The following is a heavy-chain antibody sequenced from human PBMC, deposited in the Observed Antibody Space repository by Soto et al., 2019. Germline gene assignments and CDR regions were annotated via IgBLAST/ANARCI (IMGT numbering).Heavy chain of an antibody. CDR2: INHSGST. D-gene: IGHD6-6*01. J-gene: IGHJ5*02. Sequence: QVQLQQWGAGLLKPSETLSLTCAVYGGSFSGYYWSWIRQPPGKGLEWIGEINHSGSTNYNPSLKSRVTISVDTSNIQFSLKLSFVTAADTAVYYCARGGTDFSSSGRYNWFDPWGQGTLVTVSS. CDR1: GGSFSGYY. CDR3: ARGGTDFSSSGRYNWFDP. V-gene: IGHV4-34*01.